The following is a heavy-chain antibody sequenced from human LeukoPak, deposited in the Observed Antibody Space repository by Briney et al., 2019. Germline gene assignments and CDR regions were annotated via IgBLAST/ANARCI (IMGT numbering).Heavy chain of an antibody. CDR3: ARLKDGSIDY. CDR2: IYSGGST. J-gene: IGHJ4*02. Sequence: TGGSLRLSCAASGFTVSSNYMSWVRQAPGKGLEWVSVIYSGGSTYYADSVKGRFTISRDNSKNTLYLQMNSLRAEDTAVYYCARLKDGSIDYWGQGTLVTVSS. V-gene: IGHV3-53*01. D-gene: IGHD5-24*01. CDR1: GFTVSSNY.